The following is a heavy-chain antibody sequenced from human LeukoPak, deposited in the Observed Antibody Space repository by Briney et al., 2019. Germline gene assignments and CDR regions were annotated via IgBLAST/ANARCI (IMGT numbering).Heavy chain of an antibody. Sequence: GRSLRLSCAASGFTFDDYAMHWVRQAPGKGLEWVSGISWNSGSIGYADSVKGRFTISRDNAKNSLYLQMNSLRAEDTALYYCAKANYGMDVWGQGTTVTVS. CDR2: ISWNSGSI. J-gene: IGHJ6*02. CDR1: GFTFDDYA. CDR3: AKANYGMDV. V-gene: IGHV3-9*01.